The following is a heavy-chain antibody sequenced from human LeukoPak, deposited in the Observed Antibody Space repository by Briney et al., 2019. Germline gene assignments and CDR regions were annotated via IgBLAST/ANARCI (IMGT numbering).Heavy chain of an antibody. V-gene: IGHV3-53*01. CDR2: IYSGGST. D-gene: IGHD1-26*01. J-gene: IGHJ4*02. CDR3: ARARVGVAGFLDY. CDR1: GFTVSTNY. Sequence: GGSLRLSCAASGFTVSTNYMSWVRQPPGKGLEWVSVIYSGGSTHYADSVKGRFAISRDNSENTLYLQMNSLRAEDTAVYYCARARVGVAGFLDYWGQGTLVTVSS.